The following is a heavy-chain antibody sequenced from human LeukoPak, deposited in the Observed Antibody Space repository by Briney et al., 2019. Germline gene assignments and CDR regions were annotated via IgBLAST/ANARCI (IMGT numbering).Heavy chain of an antibody. Sequence: ASVKVSCKASGYTFTSYAMHWVRQAPGQRLEWMGWINAGNGNTKYSQKFQGRVTITRDTSASTAYMELSSLRSEDTAVYYCARGGGYCGGDCYGDAFAIWGQGTMVTVSS. CDR2: INAGNGNT. CDR1: GYTFTSYA. V-gene: IGHV1-3*01. J-gene: IGHJ3*02. D-gene: IGHD2-21*02. CDR3: ARGGGYCGGDCYGDAFAI.